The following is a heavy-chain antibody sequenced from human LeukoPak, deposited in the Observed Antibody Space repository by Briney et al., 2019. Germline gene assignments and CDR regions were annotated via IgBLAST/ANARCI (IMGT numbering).Heavy chain of an antibody. CDR2: IYHSRST. CDR1: GYSISSGYY. D-gene: IGHD3-3*01. Sequence: PSETLSLTCTVSGYSISSGYYWGWIRQPPGKGLEWIGSIYHSRSTSYNPSLKSRVTISVDTSKNQFSLKLSSVTAADTAVYYCARERSGSEIFARSFDIWGQGTMVTVSS. CDR3: ARERSGSEIFARSFDI. V-gene: IGHV4-38-2*02. J-gene: IGHJ3*02.